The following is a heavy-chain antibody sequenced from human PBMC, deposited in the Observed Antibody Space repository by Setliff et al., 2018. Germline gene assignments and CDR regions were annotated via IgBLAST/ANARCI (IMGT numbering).Heavy chain of an antibody. D-gene: IGHD3-3*01. CDR2: VYFSGYT. CDR3: RFWSGYYKDDY. J-gene: IGHJ4*01. Sequence: SETLSLTCTVSGGSISSSSYYWGWIRQPPGKGLEWLGSVYFSGYTYYNPSLRGRVTMTEDAAKKQLSLKISSMTAADAGVYYCRFWSGYYKDDYWGHGTLVTVSS. CDR1: GGSISSSSYY. V-gene: IGHV4-39*07.